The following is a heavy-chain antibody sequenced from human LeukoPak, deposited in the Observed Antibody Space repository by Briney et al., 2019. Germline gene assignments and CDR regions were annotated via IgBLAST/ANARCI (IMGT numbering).Heavy chain of an antibody. CDR2: ISWDGGST. Sequence: GGSLRLSCAASGFTFDDYAMHWVRHAPGKGLEWVSLISWDGGSTYYADSVKGRFTISRDNSKNSLYLQMNSLRVEDTALYYCAKNRVRGLYYYYMDVWGKGTTVTVSS. CDR1: GFTFDDYA. CDR3: AKNRVRGLYYYYMDV. V-gene: IGHV3-43D*03. J-gene: IGHJ6*03. D-gene: IGHD3-10*01.